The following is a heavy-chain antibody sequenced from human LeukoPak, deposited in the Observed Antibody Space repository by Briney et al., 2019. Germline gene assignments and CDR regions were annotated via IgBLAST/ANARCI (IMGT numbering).Heavy chain of an antibody. J-gene: IGHJ3*02. CDR2: IIPIFGTA. CDR3: ARSIRRQRLGWGAFDI. CDR1: GGTFSSYA. D-gene: IGHD6-25*01. V-gene: IGHV1-69*05. Sequence: AASVKVSCKASGGTFSSYAISWVRQAPGQGLEWMGGIIPIFGTANYAQKFQGRVTITTDESTSTAYMELSSLRSEDTAVYYCARSIRRQRLGWGAFDIWGQGTMVTVSS.